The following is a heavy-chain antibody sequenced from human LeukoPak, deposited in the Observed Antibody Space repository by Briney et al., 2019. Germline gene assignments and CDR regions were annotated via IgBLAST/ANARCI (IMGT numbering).Heavy chain of an antibody. Sequence: ASVKVSCKASGYTFTDYFIHWVRQAPGQGLEWMGWINPNSGGTNYAQKFQGRVTMTRDTPISTAYMELTSLTSDDTAVYFCARGGGGLAYWGPGTLVTVSS. CDR1: GYTFTDYF. J-gene: IGHJ4*02. D-gene: IGHD2-15*01. V-gene: IGHV1-2*02. CDR3: ARGGGGLAY. CDR2: INPNSGGT.